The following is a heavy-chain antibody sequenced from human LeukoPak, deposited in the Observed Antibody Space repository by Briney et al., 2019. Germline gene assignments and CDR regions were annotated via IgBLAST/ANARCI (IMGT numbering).Heavy chain of an antibody. CDR1: GYTFTSYG. J-gene: IGHJ4*02. CDR3: ARDQGNTYYDILTGYSGGY. Sequence: ASVKVSCKASGYTFTSYGISWVRQAPGQGLEWMGWISAYNGNTNYAQKLQGRVTMTTDTSTSTAYMELRSLRSDDTAVYYCARDQGNTYYDILTGYSGGYWGQGTLVTVSS. D-gene: IGHD3-9*01. CDR2: ISAYNGNT. V-gene: IGHV1-18*01.